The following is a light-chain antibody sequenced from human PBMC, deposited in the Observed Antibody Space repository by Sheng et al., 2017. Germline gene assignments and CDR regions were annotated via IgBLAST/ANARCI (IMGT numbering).Light chain of an antibody. CDR2: DTN. V-gene: IGLV1-44*01. CDR1: SSNIGSNN. J-gene: IGLJ2*01. Sequence: QPVLTQAPSASGTPGQTVTISCSGSSSNIGSNNVHWYQQFPGTAPKLLIYDTNYRPSGVADRFSGSKSDTSASLAISGLQSDDEADYYCAAWDDSLKGVLFGGGTKLTVL. CDR3: AAWDDSLKGVL.